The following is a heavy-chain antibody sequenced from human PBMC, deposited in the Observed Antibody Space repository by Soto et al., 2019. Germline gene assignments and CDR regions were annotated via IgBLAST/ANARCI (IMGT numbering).Heavy chain of an antibody. Sequence: SETLSLTCTVSGGSISSYYWSWIRQPPGKGLEWIGSLYYTDYTDSNPSLRSRVTISVDTSENQFSLKLTSVTAADTAVYYCARHLYYDISPGYLRPYHYYGMDVWGQGTTVTVSS. CDR1: GGSISSYY. CDR3: ARHLYYDISPGYLRPYHYYGMDV. D-gene: IGHD3-9*01. V-gene: IGHV4-39*01. CDR2: LYYTDYT. J-gene: IGHJ6*02.